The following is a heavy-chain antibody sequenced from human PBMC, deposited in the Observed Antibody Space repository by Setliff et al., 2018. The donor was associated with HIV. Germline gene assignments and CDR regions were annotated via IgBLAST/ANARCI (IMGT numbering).Heavy chain of an antibody. CDR1: GGSVIKDNFY. D-gene: IGHD5-12*01. Sequence: PSETLSLTCSVSGGSVIKDNFYWGWIRQAPAKGLEWIGTLYDTGRTYHNPPLKSRVSIFVDTTKNEFSLTLRSVTAADTAVYFCVNSGYDGDYYYYYMDVWGKGTTVTVSS. CDR3: VNSGYDGDYYYYYMDV. CDR2: LYDTGRT. V-gene: IGHV4-39*01. J-gene: IGHJ6*03.